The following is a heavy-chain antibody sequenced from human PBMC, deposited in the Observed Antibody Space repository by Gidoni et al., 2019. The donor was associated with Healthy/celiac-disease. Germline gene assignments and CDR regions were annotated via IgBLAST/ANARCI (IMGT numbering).Heavy chain of an antibody. D-gene: IGHD6-19*01. CDR1: GGSISSSY. V-gene: IGHV4-59*01. CDR3: ARDLREGVGSSGLHNWFDP. CDR2: IYYSGST. J-gene: IGHJ5*02. Sequence: QVQLQESGPGLVKPSETLSLTCTVPGGSISSSYWSWIRQPPGKALEWIGYIYYSGSTNYNPSLKSRVTISVDTSKNQFSLKLSSVTAADTAVYYCARDLREGVGSSGLHNWFDPWGQGTLVTVSS.